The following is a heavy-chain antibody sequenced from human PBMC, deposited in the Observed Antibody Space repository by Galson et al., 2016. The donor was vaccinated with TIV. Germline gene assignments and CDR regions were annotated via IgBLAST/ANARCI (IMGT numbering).Heavy chain of an antibody. D-gene: IGHD2-2*02. J-gene: IGHJ4*02. CDR2: ISGSGDNT. CDR3: AKGKGSSCYSGADY. CDR1: GFTFSSYA. V-gene: IGHV3-23*01. Sequence: SLRLSCAASGFTFSSYAMNWVRQAPGKGLEWVSAISGSGDNTFYAGSVKGRFTISRDTSKNTLYLQMSSLRAEDTALSYCAKGKGSSCYSGADYWGQGTLVTVSS.